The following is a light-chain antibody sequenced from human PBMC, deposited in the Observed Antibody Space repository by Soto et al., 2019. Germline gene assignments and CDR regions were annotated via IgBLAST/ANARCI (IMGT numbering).Light chain of an antibody. J-gene: IGKJ1*01. V-gene: IGKV3-20*01. CDR3: QQYGSSPGT. CDR1: QSVSGTY. Sequence: EIVLTQSPGTLSLSPGERATLSCRASQSVSGTYLAWYQQKPGQAPRLLIYGASSRATGIPDRFSGSGSGTDCNLTIRGLESEDGAVYYCQQYGSSPGTFGQGTKVEIK. CDR2: GAS.